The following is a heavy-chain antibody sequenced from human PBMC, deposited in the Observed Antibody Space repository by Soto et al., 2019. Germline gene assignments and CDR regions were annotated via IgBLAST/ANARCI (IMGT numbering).Heavy chain of an antibody. J-gene: IGHJ4*02. CDR1: GGSISSDDHY. V-gene: IGHV4-30-4*01. Sequence: QGQLQESGPGLVKPSQTLSLTCIVSGGSISSDDHYWSWIRQPPGKGLEWIGYIYHSGATHSHPSFESRLFISLDTFKNQFSLQLTSATAADTAVYYCAILRIMLNIDYWGQRTLVTFSS. CDR2: IYHSGAT. CDR3: AILRIMLNIDY. D-gene: IGHD3-10*02.